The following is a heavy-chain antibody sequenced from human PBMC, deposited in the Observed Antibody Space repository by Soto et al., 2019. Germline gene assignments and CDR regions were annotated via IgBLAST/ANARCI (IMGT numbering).Heavy chain of an antibody. CDR3: AKKEEYDNVWGKSPLD. Sequence: PGGSLRLSCAASVFTFHNYAMSWVRQSPGKGLEWVSSINGPGDYTYHADSVKGRFTIPRDNSKNTLYLKMNSLRAEETALYYCAKKEEYDNVWGKSPLDWGQGTVVTVSS. J-gene: IGHJ4*03. CDR1: VFTFHNYA. D-gene: IGHD3-16*01. V-gene: IGHV3-23*01. CDR2: INGPGDYT.